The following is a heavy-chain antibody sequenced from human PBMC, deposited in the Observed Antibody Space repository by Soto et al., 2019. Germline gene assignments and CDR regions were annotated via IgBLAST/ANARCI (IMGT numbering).Heavy chain of an antibody. D-gene: IGHD6-6*01. CDR1: GGSISSYY. V-gene: IGHV4-59*01. CDR3: ARYRWHSSSSRRYYYYGMDV. CDR2: IYYSGST. J-gene: IGHJ6*02. Sequence: SETLSLTCTVSGGSISSYYWSWIRQPPGKGLEWIGYIYYSGSTNYNPSLKSRVTISVDTSKNQFSLKLSSVTAADTAVYYCARYRWHSSSSRRYYYYGMDVWGQGTTVTVSS.